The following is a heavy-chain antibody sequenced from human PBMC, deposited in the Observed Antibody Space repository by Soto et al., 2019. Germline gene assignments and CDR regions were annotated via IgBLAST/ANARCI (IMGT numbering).Heavy chain of an antibody. CDR1: GGSISSYY. D-gene: IGHD3-9*01. J-gene: IGHJ4*02. V-gene: IGHV4-59*01. Sequence: PSETLSLTCTFSGGSISSYYWSWIRQPPGKGLEWIGYIYYSGSTNYNPSLKSRVTISVDTSKNQFSLKLSSVTAADTAVYYCARVFSDPYYDILTGYRYFDYWGQGTLVTVPQ. CDR3: ARVFSDPYYDILTGYRYFDY. CDR2: IYYSGST.